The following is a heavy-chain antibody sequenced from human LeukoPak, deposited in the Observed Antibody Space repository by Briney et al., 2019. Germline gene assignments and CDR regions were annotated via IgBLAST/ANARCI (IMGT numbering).Heavy chain of an antibody. CDR3: ARSRRSSSWYYFDY. CDR2: IKQDGSEK. J-gene: IGHJ4*02. CDR1: GFTFSSYW. V-gene: IGHV3-7*01. D-gene: IGHD6-13*01. Sequence: GGSLRLSCAASGFTFSSYWMSWVHQAPGKGLEWVANIKQDGSEKYYVDSVKGRFTISRDNAKNSLYLQMNSLRAEDTAVYYCARSRRSSSWYYFDYWGQGTLVTVSS.